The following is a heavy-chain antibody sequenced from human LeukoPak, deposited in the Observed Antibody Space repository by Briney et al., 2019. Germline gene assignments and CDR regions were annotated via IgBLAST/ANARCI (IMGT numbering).Heavy chain of an antibody. V-gene: IGHV4-34*01. D-gene: IGHD3-3*01. CDR2: INHSGST. CDR1: GGSFSGYY. CDR3: ARGADYDFWSGYSNWFDP. J-gene: IGHJ5*02. Sequence: PSETLSLTCAVYGGSFSGYYWSWIRQPPGKGLEWIGEINHSGSTNYNPSLKSRVTISVDTSKNQFSLKLSSVTAADTAVYYCARGADYDFWSGYSNWFDPWGQGTLDTVSS.